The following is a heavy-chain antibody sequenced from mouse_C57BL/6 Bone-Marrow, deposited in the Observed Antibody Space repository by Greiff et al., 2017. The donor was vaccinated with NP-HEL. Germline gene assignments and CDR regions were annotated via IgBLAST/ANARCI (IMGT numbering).Heavy chain of an antibody. J-gene: IGHJ2*01. CDR1: GYTFTSYW. CDR3: ARTVRALDY. CDR2: IDPSDSYT. Sequence: QVQLQQSGAELVMPGASVKLSCKASGYTFTSYWMHWVKQRPGQGLEWIGEIDPSDSYTNYNQKFKGKSTLTVDKSSSTAYMQLSSLTSEDSAVYYCARTVRALDYWGQGTTLTVSS. D-gene: IGHD3-1*01. V-gene: IGHV1-69*01.